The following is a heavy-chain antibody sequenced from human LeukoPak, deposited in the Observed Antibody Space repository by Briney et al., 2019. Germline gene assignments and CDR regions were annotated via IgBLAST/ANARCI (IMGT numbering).Heavy chain of an antibody. D-gene: IGHD3-10*01. CDR1: GFTFSSYW. CDR2: IKQDGSEK. Sequence: SGGSLRLSCAASGFTFSSYWMSWVRQAPGKGLEWVANIKQDGSEKYYVDSVKGRFTISRDNAKNSLYLQMNSLRAEDTAVYYCARTYGSGSSVGYYFDYWGQGTLVTVSS. V-gene: IGHV3-7*01. CDR3: ARTYGSGSSVGYYFDY. J-gene: IGHJ4*02.